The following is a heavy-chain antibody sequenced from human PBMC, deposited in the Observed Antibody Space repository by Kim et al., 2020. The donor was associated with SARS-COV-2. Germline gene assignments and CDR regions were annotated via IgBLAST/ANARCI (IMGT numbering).Heavy chain of an antibody. CDR2: KSEGSVA. D-gene: IGHD2-21*01. Sequence: KSEGSVATYAESVKGRFTISRDNARNTLYLQMNSLSAEDTAVYYCAALKIDWGQGTLVTVSS. J-gene: IGHJ4*02. CDR3: AALKID. V-gene: IGHV3-74*03.